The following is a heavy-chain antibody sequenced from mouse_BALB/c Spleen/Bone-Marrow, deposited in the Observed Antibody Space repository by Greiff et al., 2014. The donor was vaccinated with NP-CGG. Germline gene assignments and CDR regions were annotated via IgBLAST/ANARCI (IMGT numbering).Heavy chain of an antibody. CDR1: GFNIKDYF. D-gene: IGHD4-1*01. CDR2: IDPEIGNT. J-gene: IGHJ2*01. V-gene: IGHV14-1*02. Sequence: VQLKQSGAELVRPGAFVKLSCQTSGFNIKDYFMHWVKQRPEQGLEWIGWIDPEIGNTLYDPKFQGKASITADTSSNTAYLQLSSLTSEDTAVYYCARLFGTRDFDHRGQGTTLTVST. CDR3: ARLFGTRDFDH.